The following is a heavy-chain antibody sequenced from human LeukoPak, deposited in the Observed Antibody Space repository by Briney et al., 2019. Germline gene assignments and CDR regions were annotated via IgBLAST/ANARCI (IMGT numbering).Heavy chain of an antibody. CDR1: GFTFSNAW. V-gene: IGHV3-15*01. CDR2: IKSIADGGTT. CDR3: TTGSWFDP. J-gene: IGHJ5*02. Sequence: GGSLRLSCAASGFTFSNAWMSWVRQAPGKGLEWVGRIKSIADGGTTDYAAPVKGRFTISRDDSKNTLYLQMNSLKTEDTAVYYCTTGSWFDPWGQGTLVTVSS.